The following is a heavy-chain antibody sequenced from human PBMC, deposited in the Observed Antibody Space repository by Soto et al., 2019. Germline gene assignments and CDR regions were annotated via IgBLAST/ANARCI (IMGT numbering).Heavy chain of an antibody. CDR3: AKVGIGMFSHKHHFDH. V-gene: IGHV3-23*01. CDR1: GFPFSDYY. Sequence: GGSLRLSCPTSGFPFSDYYMSWIRQAPGKGLEWVSAISGSGDSSYYADSVKDRFTISRDNPTNTLYLQMNNLRAEDTAVYYCAKVGIGMFSHKHHFDHWGQGTQVTVSS. J-gene: IGHJ4*02. CDR2: ISGSGDSS. D-gene: IGHD2-2*03.